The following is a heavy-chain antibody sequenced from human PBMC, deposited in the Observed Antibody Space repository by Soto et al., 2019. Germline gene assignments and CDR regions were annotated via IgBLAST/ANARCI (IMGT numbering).Heavy chain of an antibody. CDR3: ARSPFLECN. CDR1: EFTFSAYE. J-gene: IGHJ4*02. Sequence: GGSLRLSCAAPEFTFSAYEMNWVRQAPGKGLEWVSYISSSGNTIYYADSVKGRFTISRDNAKNSLFLQMNSLRVEDTAFYYCARSPFLECNWAQGTLVTVSX. CDR2: ISSSGNTI. D-gene: IGHD3-3*02. V-gene: IGHV3-48*03.